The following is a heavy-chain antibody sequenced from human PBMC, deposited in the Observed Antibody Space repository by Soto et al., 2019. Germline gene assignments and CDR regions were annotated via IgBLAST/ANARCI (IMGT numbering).Heavy chain of an antibody. V-gene: IGHV4-61*01. J-gene: IGHJ4*02. D-gene: IGHD5-18*01. CDR3: ARGLQLWTLDY. Sequence: QVQLQESGPGLVKPSATLSLTCTVSGGSVSSGSDYWSWSRQPPGKGLEWIGIIYYRGSTNYSPSLKSRVTISVDTSKDQFSLKLSSVTAADTAVYYCARGLQLWTLDYWGQGTLVTVSS. CDR2: IYYRGST. CDR1: GGSVSSGSDY.